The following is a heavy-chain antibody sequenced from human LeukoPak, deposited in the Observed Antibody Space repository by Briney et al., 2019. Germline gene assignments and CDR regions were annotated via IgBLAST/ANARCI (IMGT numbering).Heavy chain of an antibody. CDR2: IYYSGST. D-gene: IGHD3-10*01. V-gene: IGHV4-59*01. CDR1: GGSISSYY. J-gene: IGHJ6*03. Sequence: PSETLSLTCTVSGGSISSYYWSWLRQPPGKGLEWIGYIYYSGSTNYNPSLKSRVTISVDTSKNQFSLKLSSVTAADTAVYYCARGMGFGELPYYYYYMDVWGKGTTVTISS. CDR3: ARGMGFGELPYYYYYMDV.